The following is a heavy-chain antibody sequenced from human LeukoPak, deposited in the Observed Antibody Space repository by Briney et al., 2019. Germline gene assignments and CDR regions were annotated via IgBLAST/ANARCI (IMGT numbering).Heavy chain of an antibody. CDR1: GFTFDDYA. CDR2: ISWNSGSI. V-gene: IGHV3-9*01. Sequence: GGVLRLSCAASGFTFDDYAMHWVRLAPGKGLEWVSGISWNSGSIGYADSVKGRFTISRDNAKNSLYLQMNSLRAEDTALYYCAKGSSSSWYFNWFDPWGQGTLVTVSS. J-gene: IGHJ5*02. D-gene: IGHD6-13*01. CDR3: AKGSSSSWYFNWFDP.